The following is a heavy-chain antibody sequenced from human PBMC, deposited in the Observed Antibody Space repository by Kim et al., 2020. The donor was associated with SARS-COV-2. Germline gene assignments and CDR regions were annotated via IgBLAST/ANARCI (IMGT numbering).Heavy chain of an antibody. J-gene: IGHJ6*02. Sequence: GGSLRLSCAASGFTFSSYSMNWVRQAPGKGLEWVSSISSSSSYIYYADSVKGRFTISRDNAKNSLYLQMNSLRAEDTAVYYCASLNYDFWSGYQIPNYGMDVWGQGTTVTVSS. D-gene: IGHD3-3*01. CDR2: ISSSSSYI. CDR3: ASLNYDFWSGYQIPNYGMDV. CDR1: GFTFSSYS. V-gene: IGHV3-21*01.